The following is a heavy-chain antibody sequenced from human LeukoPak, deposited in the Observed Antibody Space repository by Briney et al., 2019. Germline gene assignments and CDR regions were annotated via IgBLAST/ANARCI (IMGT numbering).Heavy chain of an antibody. Sequence: GGSLSLSFAASGFTFSSYWMSWVRQAPGKGLEWVANIKQDGSEKYYVDSVKGRFTISRDNAKNSLYLQMNSLRAEDTAVYYCARVYSSSSYSGNWFDPWGQGTLVTVSA. CDR2: IKQDGSEK. J-gene: IGHJ5*02. CDR1: GFTFSSYW. D-gene: IGHD6-13*01. V-gene: IGHV3-7*03. CDR3: ARVYSSSSYSGNWFDP.